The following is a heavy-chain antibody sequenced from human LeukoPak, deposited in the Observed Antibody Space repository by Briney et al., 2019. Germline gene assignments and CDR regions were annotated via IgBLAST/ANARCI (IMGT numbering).Heavy chain of an antibody. CDR2: IKSKTDGGTT. J-gene: IGHJ4*02. CDR1: GFTFSNAW. CDR3: TRYYYPSGSYGELEY. V-gene: IGHV3-15*01. Sequence: GGSLRLSCAASGFTFSNAWMAWVRQAPGKGLEWVGRIKSKTDGGTTDYAAPVKDRFSISRDDSKNTVYLQMNSLKTKDTAVYYCTRYYYPSGSYGELEYWGQGSLVTVSS. D-gene: IGHD3-10*01.